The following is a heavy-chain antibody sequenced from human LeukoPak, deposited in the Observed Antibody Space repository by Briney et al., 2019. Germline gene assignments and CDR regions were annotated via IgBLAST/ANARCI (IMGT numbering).Heavy chain of an antibody. Sequence: GGSLRLSCAVSGFTFSRYSMNWVRRAPGKGLKWVYSISSSSSYIYYADSVKGRFTISRDNAENSLYLQMNSLRAEDTAVYYCARDNYDILTGYSPHGMDVWGQGTTVTVSS. CDR1: GFTFSRYS. CDR3: ARDNYDILTGYSPHGMDV. CDR2: ISSSSSYI. V-gene: IGHV3-21*01. D-gene: IGHD3-9*01. J-gene: IGHJ6*02.